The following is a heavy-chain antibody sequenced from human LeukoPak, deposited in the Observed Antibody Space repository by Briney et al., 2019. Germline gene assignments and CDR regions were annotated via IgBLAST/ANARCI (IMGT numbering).Heavy chain of an antibody. CDR1: GLSFSSFA. V-gene: IGHV3-23*01. D-gene: IGHD4-17*01. J-gene: IGHJ2*01. CDR3: ATADYGHYHQDDWYFDL. Sequence: GGSLRLSCAASGLSFSSFAMSWVRQGPARGLEWVSAISGSGGSTYYADSVKGRFTISRDNSKNTLYLQMNSLRAEDTAVYYCATADYGHYHQDDWYFDLWGRGTLVTVSS. CDR2: ISGSGGST.